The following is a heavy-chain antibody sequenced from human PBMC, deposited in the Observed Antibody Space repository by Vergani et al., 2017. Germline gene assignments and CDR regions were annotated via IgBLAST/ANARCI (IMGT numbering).Heavy chain of an antibody. J-gene: IGHJ5*02. CDR2: IIPIFGTA. CDR1: GGTFSSYA. Sequence: QVQLVQSGAEVKKPGSSVKVSCKASGGTFSSYAISWVRQAPGQGLEWMGRIIPIFGTANYAQEFQGRVTITADESTSTAYMELSSLRSEDTAVYYCAGDALVXVAATFSGGSWFDPWGQGTLVTVSS. D-gene: IGHD2-15*01. CDR3: AGDALVXVAATFSGGSWFDP. V-gene: IGHV1-69*13.